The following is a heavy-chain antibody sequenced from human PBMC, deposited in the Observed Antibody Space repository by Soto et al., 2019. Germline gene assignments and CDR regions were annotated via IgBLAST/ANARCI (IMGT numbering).Heavy chain of an antibody. CDR3: ASADKVWDDGDWFDR. CDR2: ISSSGDTI. Sequence: QVQLVESGGGLVKPGGSLRLSCAASGFTFSDYYMSWIRQAPGKGLEWVSYISSSGDTIHYAESVKGRFTVSRDNAKHSLYLQMNSLRADDTDVYDCASADKVWDDGDWFDRWGQGTMVTVSS. CDR1: GFTFSDYY. J-gene: IGHJ5*02. D-gene: IGHD1-1*01. V-gene: IGHV3-11*01.